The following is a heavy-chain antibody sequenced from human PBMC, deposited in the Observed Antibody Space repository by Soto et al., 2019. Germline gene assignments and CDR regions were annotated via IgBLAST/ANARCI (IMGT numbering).Heavy chain of an antibody. D-gene: IGHD1-26*01. V-gene: IGHV3-53*02. Sequence: EVQLVETGGGLIQPGGSLRLSCAVSGFTVSGIYLSWVRQAPGMGLEWVSIVYSGDSTFYAESVRGRVTISRDSSRNTVHLQMSSLRREDTAVYYCALVEPTSWYFDRWGRGTPVTVSS. CDR1: GFTVSGIY. CDR3: ALVEPTSWYFDR. CDR2: VYSGDST. J-gene: IGHJ2*01.